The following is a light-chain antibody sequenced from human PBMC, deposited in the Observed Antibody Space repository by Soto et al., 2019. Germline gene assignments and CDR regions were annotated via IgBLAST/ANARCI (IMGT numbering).Light chain of an antibody. CDR3: AAWDDSLNVVL. V-gene: IGLV1-36*01. J-gene: IGLJ2*01. Sequence: QSVLTQPPSVSGAPRQRVSISCSGATSNIGNNAVNWYQQLPGKAPKLLIYFDDLMPSGVSDRFSGSKSGTSASLAISGLQSVDEADYYCAAWDDSLNVVLFGGGTKLTVL. CDR1: TSNIGNNA. CDR2: FDD.